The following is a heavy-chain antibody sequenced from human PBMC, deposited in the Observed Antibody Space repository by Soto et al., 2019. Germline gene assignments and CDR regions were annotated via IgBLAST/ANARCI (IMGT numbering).Heavy chain of an antibody. D-gene: IGHD2-15*01. J-gene: IGHJ6*02. CDR2: IIPIFETA. V-gene: IGHV1-69*13. CDR1: GGTFSSFA. Sequence: GASVKVSCKTSGGTFSSFAISWVRQAPGQGLEWMGGIIPIFETANYAQKFQGRVTITADEITGTAYMELRSLRSEDTGVYYCARDLXVVVLGVDHYYYYGMDVWGRGTTVTVSS. CDR3: ARDLXVVVLGVDHYYYYGMDV.